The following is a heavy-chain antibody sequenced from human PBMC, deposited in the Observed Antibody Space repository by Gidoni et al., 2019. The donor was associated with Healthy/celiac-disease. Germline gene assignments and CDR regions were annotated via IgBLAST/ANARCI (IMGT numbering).Heavy chain of an antibody. CDR1: GGSISSSSYY. J-gene: IGHJ4*02. Sequence: QLQLQESGPGLVKPSETLSLTCTVSGGSISSSSYYWGWIRQPPGKGLEWIGSIYYSGSTYYNPSLKSRVTISVDTSKNQFSLKLSSVTAADTAVYYCARREQQLGAVDYWGQGTLVTVSS. CDR2: IYYSGST. D-gene: IGHD6-13*01. V-gene: IGHV4-39*01. CDR3: ARREQQLGAVDY.